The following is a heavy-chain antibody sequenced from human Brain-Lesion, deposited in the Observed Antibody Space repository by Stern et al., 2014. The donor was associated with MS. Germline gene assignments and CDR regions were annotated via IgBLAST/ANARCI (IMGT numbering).Heavy chain of an antibody. D-gene: IGHD2/OR15-2a*01. V-gene: IGHV3-30*18. Sequence: VQLVESGGGVVQPGRPLRLSCVASGFTFGSCAMHWVRQAPGKGLEWVAGVSYDGSNKYYADSVKGRFTNSRDNSQNTLYMQMSSLRPEDTAVYYCAKDRQYLTYFFDHWGQGSLVTVSS. CDR2: VSYDGSNK. CDR3: AKDRQYLTYFFDH. J-gene: IGHJ5*02. CDR1: GFTFGSCA.